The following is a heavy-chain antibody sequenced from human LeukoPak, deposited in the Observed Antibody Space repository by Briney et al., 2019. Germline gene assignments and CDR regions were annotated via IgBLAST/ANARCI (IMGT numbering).Heavy chain of an antibody. J-gene: IGHJ4*02. Sequence: GGSLRLSCAASGFTFSNYWMHWVRQAPGKGLVWVSRINTDGSTTTYADSVKGRFTISRDNAKNSLFLQMNSLRDEDTAVYYCSRRFDSWGQGTLVTVSS. CDR2: INTDGSTT. V-gene: IGHV3-74*01. CDR3: SRRFDS. CDR1: GFTFSNYW.